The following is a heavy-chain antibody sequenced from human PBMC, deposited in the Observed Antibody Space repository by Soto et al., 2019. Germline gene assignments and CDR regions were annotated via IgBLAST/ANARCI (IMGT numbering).Heavy chain of an antibody. V-gene: IGHV1-2*04. J-gene: IGHJ6*02. CDR3: ARGGSAAAGFYYYYYGMDV. D-gene: IGHD6-13*01. CDR2: INPNSGGT. CDR1: GYTFTGYY. Sequence: GASVKVSCKASGYTFTGYYMHWVRQAPGQGLEWMGWINPNSGGTNYAQKFQGWVTMTRDTSISTAYMELSRLRSDDTAVYYCARGGSAAAGFYYYYYGMDVWGQGTTVTVSS.